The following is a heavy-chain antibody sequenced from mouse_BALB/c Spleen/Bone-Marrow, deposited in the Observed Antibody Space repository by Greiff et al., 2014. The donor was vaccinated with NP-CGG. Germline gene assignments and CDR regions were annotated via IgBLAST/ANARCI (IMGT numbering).Heavy chain of an antibody. Sequence: VQLQQPGAELVKPGASVKLSCTASGFNIKDTYMHWVKQRPEQGLEWIGRIDPGNGNTKYDPKFQGKATITADTSSNTAYLQLSSLTSEDTAVYYCAAYYYGSSQFAYWGQETLVTVSA. J-gene: IGHJ3*01. CDR3: AAYYYGSSQFAY. CDR1: GFNIKDTY. CDR2: IDPGNGNT. V-gene: IGHV14-3*02. D-gene: IGHD1-1*01.